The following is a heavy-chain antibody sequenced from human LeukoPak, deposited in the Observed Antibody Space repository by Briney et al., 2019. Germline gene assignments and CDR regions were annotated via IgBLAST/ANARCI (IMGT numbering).Heavy chain of an antibody. CDR1: GFTFSSYG. Sequence: GGSLRLSCAASGFTFSSYGMHWVRQAPGKGLEWVAFIRYDGSNKYYADSVKGRFTISRDNSKNTLYLQMNSLRAEDTAVYYCAKRPVYYYYHMDVWGKGTTVTVSS. J-gene: IGHJ6*03. D-gene: IGHD6-6*01. CDR2: IRYDGSNK. V-gene: IGHV3-30*02. CDR3: AKRPVYYYYHMDV.